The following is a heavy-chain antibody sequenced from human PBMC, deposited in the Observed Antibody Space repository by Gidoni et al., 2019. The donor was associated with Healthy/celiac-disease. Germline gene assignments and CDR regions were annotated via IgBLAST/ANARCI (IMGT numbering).Heavy chain of an antibody. Sequence: EAPLLESGGGLVQPGGSTRLTCAASGSTFTSYATGWVRQAPVKGLEWVSAISGSGGSTYYAGSVKGRFTISRDNSKNTLYLQMNSLRAEDTAVYYCAKDGVSAFYYGSGCFDYWGQGTLVTVSS. J-gene: IGHJ4*02. CDR2: ISGSGGST. V-gene: IGHV3-23*01. CDR3: AKDGVSAFYYGSGCFDY. CDR1: GSTFTSYA. D-gene: IGHD3-10*01.